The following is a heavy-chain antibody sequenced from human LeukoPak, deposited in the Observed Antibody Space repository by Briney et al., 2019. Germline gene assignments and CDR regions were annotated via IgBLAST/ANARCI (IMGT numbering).Heavy chain of an antibody. Sequence: GGSLRLSCAASGFTFSSYAMSWFRQAPGKGLGWVSSISGSGGNTFYADSVKGRFTISRDNSKNTLYLQMNSLRAEDTAAYHCAKGRNEDGDAALNYWGQGTLVTVSS. J-gene: IGHJ4*02. CDR3: AKGRNEDGDAALNY. CDR2: ISGSGGNT. V-gene: IGHV3-23*01. CDR1: GFTFSSYA. D-gene: IGHD4-17*01.